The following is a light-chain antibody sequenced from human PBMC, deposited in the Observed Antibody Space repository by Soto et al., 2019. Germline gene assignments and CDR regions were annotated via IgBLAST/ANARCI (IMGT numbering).Light chain of an antibody. CDR2: DVS. J-gene: IGLJ1*01. V-gene: IGLV2-14*01. CDR1: SSDVGGYNY. Sequence: QSALTQPASVSGSPGQSITISCTGTSSDVGGYNYVSWYQQHPGKAPKLMIYDVSNRPSGVSDRFSGSKSGNTASLTISGLQADDEADYYCSSYPRSSTYVLGTGTKLTVL. CDR3: SSYPRSSTYV.